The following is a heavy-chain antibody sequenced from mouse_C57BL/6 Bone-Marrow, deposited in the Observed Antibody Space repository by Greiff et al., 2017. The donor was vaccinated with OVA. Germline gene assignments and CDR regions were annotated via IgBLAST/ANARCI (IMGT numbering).Heavy chain of an antibody. J-gene: IGHJ1*03. D-gene: IGHD1-1*01. CDR3: AIPITTVVANWYFDV. CDR2: IHPSDSDT. V-gene: IGHV1-74*01. CDR1: GYTFTSYW. Sequence: QVQLKQPGAELVKPGASVKVSCKASGYTFTSYWMHWVKQRPGQGLEWIGRIHPSDSDTNYNQKFKGKATLTVDKSSSTAYMQLSSLTSEDSAVYYCAIPITTVVANWYFDVWGTGTTVTVSS.